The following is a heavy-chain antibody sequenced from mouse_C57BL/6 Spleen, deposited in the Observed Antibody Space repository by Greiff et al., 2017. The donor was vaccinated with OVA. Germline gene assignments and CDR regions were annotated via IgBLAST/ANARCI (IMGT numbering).Heavy chain of an antibody. D-gene: IGHD1-1*01. CDR2: IYPGSGST. Sequence: QVQLKQSGAELVKPGASVKMSCKASGYTFTSYWITWVKQRPGQGLEWIGDIYPGSGSTNYNEKFKSKATLTVDTSSSTAYMQLSSLTSEDSAVYYCARYGSSSYYAMDYWGQGTSVTVSS. CDR1: GYTFTSYW. J-gene: IGHJ4*01. V-gene: IGHV1-55*01. CDR3: ARYGSSSYYAMDY.